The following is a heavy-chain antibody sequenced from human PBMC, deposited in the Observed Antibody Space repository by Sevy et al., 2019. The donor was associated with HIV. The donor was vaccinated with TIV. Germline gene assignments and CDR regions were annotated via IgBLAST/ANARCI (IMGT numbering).Heavy chain of an antibody. D-gene: IGHD3-16*01. CDR3: ARTGSYADTYFYYYAMDV. CDR1: EFTFSSYW. CDR2: INQDGSEE. J-gene: IGHJ6*02. V-gene: IGHV3-7*01. Sequence: GRSLRLSCAASEFTFSSYWMTWVRQGPGKGLEWVANINQDGSEENYADSVKGRFTIFRDNAKKSLFLQMNSLRAEDTAVYHCARTGSYADTYFYYYAMDVWGRGTTVTVSS.